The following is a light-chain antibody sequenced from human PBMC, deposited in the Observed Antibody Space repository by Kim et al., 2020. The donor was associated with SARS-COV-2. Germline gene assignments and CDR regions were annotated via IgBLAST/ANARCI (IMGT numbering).Light chain of an antibody. Sequence: EIVLTQNPGTLSLSPGERATLSCRASQTVSSNYLAWYQQRPGQAPRLLISGASNRATGIPDKFNGSGSGTDFTLTISRLEPEDFAVYYCQQYGSSPYTFGQGTKLEI. CDR2: GAS. CDR1: QTVSSNY. CDR3: QQYGSSPYT. J-gene: IGKJ2*01. V-gene: IGKV3-20*01.